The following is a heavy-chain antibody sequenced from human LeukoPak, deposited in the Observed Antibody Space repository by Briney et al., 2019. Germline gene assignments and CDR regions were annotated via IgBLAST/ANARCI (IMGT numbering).Heavy chain of an antibody. V-gene: IGHV7-4-1*02. CDR3: ARETYRYFDY. Sequence: ASVEVSCKASGDSFTSYAIVWVRQAPGEGLEWMGWINTNTGNPTYAQGFTGRFVFSLDTSVSTAYLQISSLKAEDTAVYYCARETYRYFDYWGQGTLVTVSS. J-gene: IGHJ4*02. D-gene: IGHD3-16*01. CDR2: INTNTGNP. CDR1: GDSFTSYA.